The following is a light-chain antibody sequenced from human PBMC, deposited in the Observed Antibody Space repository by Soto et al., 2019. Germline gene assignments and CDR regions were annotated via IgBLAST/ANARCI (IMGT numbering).Light chain of an antibody. CDR1: QNIHSF. CDR3: QQRLFWPLFT. J-gene: IGKJ2*01. Sequence: EIVLTQSPATVSLSPGESATLSCRASQNIHSFLAWYQQRPGQAPRLLIYDASFRAPAIPARFNGSGSGTDFTLTITRLEPEDFAVYYCQQRLFWPLFTFGQGTRLEIK. V-gene: IGKV3-11*01. CDR2: DAS.